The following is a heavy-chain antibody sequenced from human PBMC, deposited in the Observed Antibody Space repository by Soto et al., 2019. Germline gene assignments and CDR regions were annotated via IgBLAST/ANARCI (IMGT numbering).Heavy chain of an antibody. D-gene: IGHD3-9*01. V-gene: IGHV3-53*01. CDR2: IYSGGST. CDR1: GFTVSSNY. J-gene: IGHJ6*02. CDR3: ARDSRVWLLNDSYGTDV. Sequence: GGSLRLSCAASGFTVSSNYMSWVRQAPGKGLEWVSVIYSGGSTYYADSVKGRFTISRDNSKNTLYLQMNSLRAEDTAVYYCARDSRVWLLNDSYGTDVWGPGTTVTVFS.